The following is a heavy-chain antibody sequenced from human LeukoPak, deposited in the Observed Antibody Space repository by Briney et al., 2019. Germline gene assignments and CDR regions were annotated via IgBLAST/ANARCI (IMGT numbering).Heavy chain of an antibody. CDR2: IYYSGST. CDR1: GGSIKSSDYY. CDR3: ARQGNWSPFDL. J-gene: IGHJ4*02. D-gene: IGHD3-9*01. Sequence: PSETLSLTCTLSGGSIKSSDYYWAWLRQSSGKGLEWIGTIYYSGSTYYNTSLKSRLTFSVDTSNNHFSLSLASVTASDTGLYFCARQGNWSPFDLWGQGILVTVSS. V-gene: IGHV4-39*01.